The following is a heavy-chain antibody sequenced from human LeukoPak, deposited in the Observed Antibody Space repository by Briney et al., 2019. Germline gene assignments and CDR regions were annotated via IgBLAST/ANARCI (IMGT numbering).Heavy chain of an antibody. CDR1: GFTLSSYV. J-gene: IGHJ1*01. CDR3: ATYSSLNRREFQY. V-gene: IGHV3-11*04. Sequence: GGSLRLSCAASGFTLSSYVMSWIRQAPGKGLEWVSYISSSGSTIYYADSVKGRSTISRDNAKNSLYLQMNSLRAEDTAVYYCATYSSLNRREFQYWGQGTLLTVSS. D-gene: IGHD3-22*01. CDR2: ISSSGSTI.